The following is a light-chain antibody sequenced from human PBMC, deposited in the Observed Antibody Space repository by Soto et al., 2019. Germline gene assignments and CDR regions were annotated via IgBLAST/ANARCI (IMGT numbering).Light chain of an antibody. Sequence: QSVVTQPPSASGTPGQSITISCSGSPSNIGANTVYWYQQLPGTAPNLLIFKNDQRPSGVPDRFSGSKSGTSASLAISGLRSEDEAQFFCSTWDDSLSVVLFGGGTKLTVL. J-gene: IGLJ2*01. CDR1: PSNIGANT. CDR2: KND. CDR3: STWDDSLSVVL. V-gene: IGLV1-47*01.